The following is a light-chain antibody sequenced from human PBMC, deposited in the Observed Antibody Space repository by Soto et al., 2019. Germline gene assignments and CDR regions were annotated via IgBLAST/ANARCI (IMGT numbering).Light chain of an antibody. Sequence: DIQMTQSPSTLSASLGDRVIITCRASQSVSSWLAWYQQKPGKAPNLLIYKASILKSGVPSRFSGSGSGTEFTLTISSLQPDDFATYYCQQYDNESWTFGQGTKVEIK. CDR3: QQYDNESWT. V-gene: IGKV1-5*03. CDR1: QSVSSW. CDR2: KAS. J-gene: IGKJ1*01.